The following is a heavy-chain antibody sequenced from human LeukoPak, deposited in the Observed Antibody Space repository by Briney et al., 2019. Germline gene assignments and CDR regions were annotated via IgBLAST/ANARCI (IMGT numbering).Heavy chain of an antibody. CDR3: AREATWGQWYFDL. D-gene: IGHD6-19*01. Sequence: GTSLRLSCAASGFTFHDQGMGWVRQAPGKGRGWVGVIAADGGLKQNADFVKGRFSLSRDNSKNTVFLEMNGLTVEDTAVYYCAREATWGQWYFDLWGQGAPVTVSS. CDR2: IAADGGLK. J-gene: IGHJ4*02. CDR1: GFTFHDQG. V-gene: IGHV3-30*03.